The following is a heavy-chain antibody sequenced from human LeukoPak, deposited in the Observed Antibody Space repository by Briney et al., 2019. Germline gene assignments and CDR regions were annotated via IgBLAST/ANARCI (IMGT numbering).Heavy chain of an antibody. D-gene: IGHD6-25*01. J-gene: IGHJ4*02. CDR3: ARAPTPFYHDSSAYYSDF. CDR1: GYTFTNFD. Sequence: ASVKVSCKTSGYTFTNFDINWVRQATGQGLEWLGWMNPYTGKTGHAQKFQGRVTFTGDTSIRTAYMEVSSLTSEDTAVYYCARAPTPFYHDSSAYYSDFWGQGTLVTVSS. V-gene: IGHV1-8*03. CDR2: MNPYTGKT.